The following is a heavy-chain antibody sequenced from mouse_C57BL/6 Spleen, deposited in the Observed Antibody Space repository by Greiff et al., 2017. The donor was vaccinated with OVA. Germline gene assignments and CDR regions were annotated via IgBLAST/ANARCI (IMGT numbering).Heavy chain of an antibody. D-gene: IGHD1-1*01. Sequence: QVQLQQPGAELVRPGTSVKLSCKASGYTFTSYWMHWVKQRPGQGLEWIGVIDPSDSYTNYNQKFKGKATLAVDTSSSTAYMQLSSLTSEDSAVYYCARGGITTVVATGAMDYWGQGTSVTVSS. V-gene: IGHV1-59*01. CDR2: IDPSDSYT. CDR3: ARGGITTVVATGAMDY. CDR1: GYTFTSYW. J-gene: IGHJ4*01.